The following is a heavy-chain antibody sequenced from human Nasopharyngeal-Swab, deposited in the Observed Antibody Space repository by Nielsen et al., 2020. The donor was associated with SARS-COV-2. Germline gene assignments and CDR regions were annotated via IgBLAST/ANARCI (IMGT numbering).Heavy chain of an antibody. D-gene: IGHD1-1*01. CDR1: GFTFSSYG. J-gene: IGHJ4*02. Sequence: GESLKISCAASGFTFSSYGMHWVRQAPGKGLEWVAVISYDGSNKYCADSVKGRFTISRDNSKNTLYLQMNSLRAEDTAVYYCARDKDWNGLDSWGQGTLVTVSS. V-gene: IGHV3-30*03. CDR3: ARDKDWNGLDS. CDR2: ISYDGSNK.